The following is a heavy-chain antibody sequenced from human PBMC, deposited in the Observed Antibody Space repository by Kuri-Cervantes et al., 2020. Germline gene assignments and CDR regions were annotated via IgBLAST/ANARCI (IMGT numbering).Heavy chain of an antibody. J-gene: IGHJ4*02. D-gene: IGHD2-2*01. CDR2: ISGSGGST. Sequence: GESLKISCAASGFTFSSYAMSWVRQAPGKGLEWVSAISGSGGSTYYADSVKGRFTISRDNSKNTLYLQMNSLRDEDTAVYYCARGDPNRYCSSTSCYGGYWGQGTLVTVSS. CDR1: GFTFSSYA. V-gene: IGHV3-23*01. CDR3: ARGDPNRYCSSTSCYGGY.